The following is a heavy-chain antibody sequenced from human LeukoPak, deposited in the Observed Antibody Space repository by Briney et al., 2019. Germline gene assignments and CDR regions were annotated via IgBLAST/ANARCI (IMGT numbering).Heavy chain of an antibody. D-gene: IGHD1-14*01. J-gene: IGHJ6*03. V-gene: IGHV3-21*01. CDR1: GFTFSSYT. CDR2: ISSSSSYI. CDR3: AREEPSGYMDV. Sequence: GGSLRLSCAASGFTFSSYTMNWVRQAPGKGLEWVSSISSSSSYIYYADSVKGRFTISRDNAKKSLYLQMNSLRAEDTAVYYCAREEPSGYMDVWGKGTTVTVSS.